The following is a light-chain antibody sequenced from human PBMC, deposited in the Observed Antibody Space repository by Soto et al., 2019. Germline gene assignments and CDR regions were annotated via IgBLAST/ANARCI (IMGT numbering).Light chain of an antibody. CDR2: GAS. J-gene: IGKJ5*01. Sequence: EIVSTQSPGTLSLSPGERATLSCRASQSVSSSYLAWYQQKPGQAPRLLIYGASSRATGIPDRFSGNGSGTDFTLTISRLEPEDFAVYYCQQYGSSPPPITFGQGTRLEIK. CDR1: QSVSSSY. CDR3: QQYGSSPPPIT. V-gene: IGKV3-20*01.